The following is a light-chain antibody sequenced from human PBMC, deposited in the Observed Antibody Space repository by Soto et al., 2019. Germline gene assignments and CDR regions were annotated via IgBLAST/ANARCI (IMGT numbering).Light chain of an antibody. CDR2: DVS. V-gene: IGLV2-14*03. CDR3: RSYTSSSTPWV. J-gene: IGLJ1*01. Sequence: QSVLTQPASVSGSPGQSITISCTGTSSDVGGYNYVSWYQQHPGKAPKLMIYDVSDRPSGVSNRFSASKSGNTASLTISGLQAEDEADYYCRSYTSSSTPWVLGTGPNVTVL. CDR1: SSDVGGYNY.